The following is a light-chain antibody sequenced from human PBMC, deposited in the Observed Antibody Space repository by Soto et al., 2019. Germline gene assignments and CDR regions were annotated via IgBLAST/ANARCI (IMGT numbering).Light chain of an antibody. V-gene: IGKV3-15*01. CDR1: QSVSSN. CDR3: QQYNNWPLT. J-gene: IGKJ4*01. CDR2: GAS. Sequence: EIVMTQSPATLFVSPGERATLSCRASQSVSSNLAWHQQKPGQAPRLLIYGASTRATGIPARFSGSGSGTEFTLIISGLQSEDFAVYYCQQYNNWPLTFGGGTKVDIK.